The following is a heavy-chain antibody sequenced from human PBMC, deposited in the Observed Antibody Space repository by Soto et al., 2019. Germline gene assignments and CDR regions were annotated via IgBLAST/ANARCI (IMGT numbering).Heavy chain of an antibody. V-gene: IGHV4-34*01. Sequence: SETLSLTCAVYGGSFSGYYWSWIRQPPGKGLEWIGEINHSGSTNYNPSLKSRVTISVDTSKNQFSLKLSSVTAADTAVYYCARGGKFRGSVGVWGKGTTVTVSS. CDR2: INHSGST. D-gene: IGHD3-10*01. CDR3: ARGGKFRGSVGV. CDR1: GGSFSGYY. J-gene: IGHJ6*04.